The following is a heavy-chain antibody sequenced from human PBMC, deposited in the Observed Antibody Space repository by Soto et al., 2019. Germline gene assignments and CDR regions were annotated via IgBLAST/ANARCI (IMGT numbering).Heavy chain of an antibody. J-gene: IGHJ4*02. CDR3: ARDLGIRPGACGRCSMDY. V-gene: IGHV1-18*01. D-gene: IGHD1-20*01. CDR1: GYTFTTYG. Sequence: QVQLVQSGAEVEKPGASMRVSCKASGYTFTTYGISWVRQAPGQGLEWMGWISGQNGHTNYAQKFQGRVSMTADTSTTTVYMELRSLRSDDTAVYYCARDLGIRPGACGRCSMDYWGQGILVTVSS. CDR2: ISGQNGHT.